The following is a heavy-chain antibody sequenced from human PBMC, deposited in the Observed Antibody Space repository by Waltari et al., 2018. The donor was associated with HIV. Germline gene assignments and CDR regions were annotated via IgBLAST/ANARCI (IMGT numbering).Heavy chain of an antibody. V-gene: IGHV3-30-3*01. CDR2: ISYDGSNK. J-gene: IGHJ4*02. CDR1: GFTFINYA. D-gene: IGHD2-2*01. Sequence: QVQLVASGGGVVQPGRSLRLSCAASGFTFINYAMPWVRQAPGKGLEWVAVISYDGSNKYYADSVKGRFTISRDNSKNTLYLQMNSLRAEDTAVYYCARDPQYCSSTSCSYYFDYWGQGTLVTVSS. CDR3: ARDPQYCSSTSCSYYFDY.